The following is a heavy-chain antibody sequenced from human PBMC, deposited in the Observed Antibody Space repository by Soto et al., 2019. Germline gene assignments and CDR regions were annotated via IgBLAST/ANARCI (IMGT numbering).Heavy chain of an antibody. CDR3: AREFTIFGVVITHYYGMDV. V-gene: IGHV3-11*06. D-gene: IGHD3-3*01. CDR2: ISSSSSYT. J-gene: IGHJ6*02. Sequence: GGSLRLSCAASGFTFSDYYMSWIRRAPGKGLEWVSYISSSSSYTNYADSVKGRFTISRDNAKNSLYLQMNSLRAEDTAVYYCAREFTIFGVVITHYYGMDVWGQGTTVTVSS. CDR1: GFTFSDYY.